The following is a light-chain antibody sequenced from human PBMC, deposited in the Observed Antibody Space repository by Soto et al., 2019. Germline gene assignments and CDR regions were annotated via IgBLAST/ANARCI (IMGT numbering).Light chain of an antibody. CDR2: GNN. V-gene: IGLV1-44*01. J-gene: IGLJ1*01. CDR3: GAWDANLHGYV. CDR1: SSNIGSDS. Sequence: QSVLTQPPSASGTPGQRVTISCSGGSSNIGSDSVNWYQHLPGAAPKLLIFGNNQRPSGVPDRFSGSKSGTSASLAISGLQSEDEADYYCGAWDANLHGYVFGSGTKVTAL.